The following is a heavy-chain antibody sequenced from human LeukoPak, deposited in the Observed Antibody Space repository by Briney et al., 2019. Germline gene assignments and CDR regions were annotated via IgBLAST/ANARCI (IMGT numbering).Heavy chain of an antibody. CDR3: ARIYCGGDCSIFDI. CDR1: GGSIGSYY. CDR2: IYYSGST. Sequence: SETLSLTCTVSGGSIGSYYWSWIRQPPGKGLEWIGYIYYSGSTNYNPSLKSRVTISVDTSKNQLSLKLSSVTAADTAVYYCARIYCGGDCSIFDIWGQGTMVTVSS. V-gene: IGHV4-59*01. D-gene: IGHD2-21*01. J-gene: IGHJ3*02.